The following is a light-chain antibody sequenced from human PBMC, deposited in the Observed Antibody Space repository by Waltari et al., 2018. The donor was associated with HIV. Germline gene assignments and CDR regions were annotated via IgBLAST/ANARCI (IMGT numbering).Light chain of an antibody. CDR1: TSNIPPDA. V-gene: IGLV1-47*01. CDR3: VSYDSRLDERL. Sequence: QSVLTQPPSVSGTPGQTVTISCSGSTSNIPPDAFYWYQQLPGTAPKLIIYRNYKRPSGVSDRFSCSKSGASASLVISGLRSEDEAHYYCVSYDSRLDERLFGGGTKLTVL. J-gene: IGLJ3*02. CDR2: RNY.